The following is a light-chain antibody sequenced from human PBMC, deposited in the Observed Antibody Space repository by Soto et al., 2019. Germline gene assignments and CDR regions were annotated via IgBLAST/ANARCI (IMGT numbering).Light chain of an antibody. CDR1: QSVSSN. V-gene: IGKV3-15*01. J-gene: IGKJ5*01. CDR3: QQYNNWPLT. CDR2: GAS. Sequence: ELVVTQSPATLSETPGERATISCRASQSVSSNLGWYQQKPGQAPRLLIFGASNRATGIPARFSGSGSGTEFTLTISSLQSEDFAVYYCQQYNNWPLTVGQGTRLETK.